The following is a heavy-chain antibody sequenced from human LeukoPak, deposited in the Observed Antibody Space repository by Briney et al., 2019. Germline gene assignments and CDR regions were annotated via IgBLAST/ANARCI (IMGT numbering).Heavy chain of an antibody. CDR3: ARDSDIVTGSKSHFDY. D-gene: IGHD3-9*01. Sequence: GGSLRLSCAASGFTLSSYAMSWVRQAPGKGLEWVSAISVSGNTYHADSVKGRFTISRDSSKNTLYLQMNRLRAEDAAVYYCARDSDIVTGSKSHFDYWGQGTLVTVSS. V-gene: IGHV3-23*01. CDR1: GFTLSSYA. J-gene: IGHJ4*02. CDR2: ISVSGNT.